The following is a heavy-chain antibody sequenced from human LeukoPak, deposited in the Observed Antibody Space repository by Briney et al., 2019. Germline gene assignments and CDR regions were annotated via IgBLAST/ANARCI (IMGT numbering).Heavy chain of an antibody. D-gene: IGHD3-10*01. Sequence: SETLSLTCAVYGGSFSGYYRSWIRQPPGKGLEWIGEINHSGSTNYNPSLKSRVTISVDTSKNQFSLKLSSVTAADTAVYYCARAEGGATMVRGEDYWGQGTLVTVSS. CDR2: INHSGST. V-gene: IGHV4-34*01. CDR3: ARAEGGATMVRGEDY. J-gene: IGHJ4*02. CDR1: GGSFSGYY.